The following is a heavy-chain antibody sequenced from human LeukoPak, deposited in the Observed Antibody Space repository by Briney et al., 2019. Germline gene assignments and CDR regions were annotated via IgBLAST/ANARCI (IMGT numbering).Heavy chain of an antibody. CDR3: ARRYCSGGSCYQYFDY. D-gene: IGHD2-15*01. CDR2: IWYDGSNK. J-gene: IGHJ4*02. Sequence: GGSLRLSCAASGFTFSSYGMHWVRQAPGKGLEWVAVIWYDGSNKYYADSVKGRFTISRDNAKNSLYLQMNSLRVEDTAVYYCARRYCSGGSCYQYFDYWGQGTLVTVSS. CDR1: GFTFSSYG. V-gene: IGHV3-33*03.